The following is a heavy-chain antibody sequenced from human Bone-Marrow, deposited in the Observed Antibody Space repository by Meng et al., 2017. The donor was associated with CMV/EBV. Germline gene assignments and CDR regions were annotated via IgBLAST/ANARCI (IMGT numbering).Heavy chain of an antibody. Sequence: GESLKISCEVSGFTFSSYWFSWVRQAPEKGLEWVANINRDGSEKYYLDSVKGRFTIFRDNAKNSLYLQVNSLRVEDTAVYYCATDTARVRGYWGQGTLVTVSS. CDR1: GFTFSSYW. CDR3: ATDTARVRGY. J-gene: IGHJ4*02. CDR2: INRDGSEK. D-gene: IGHD3-10*01. V-gene: IGHV3-7*04.